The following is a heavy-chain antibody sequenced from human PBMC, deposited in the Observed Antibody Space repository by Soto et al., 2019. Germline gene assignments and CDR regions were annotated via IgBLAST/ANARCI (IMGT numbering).Heavy chain of an antibody. V-gene: IGHV3-33*01. J-gene: IGHJ6*02. Sequence: GGSLRLSCAASGFTFSSYGMHWVRQAPGKGLEWVAVIWYDGSNKYYADSVKGRFTISRDNSKNTLYLQMNSLRAEDTAVYYCARESLTMVRGVIEASQHYGMDVWGQGTTVTVSS. CDR3: ARESLTMVRGVIEASQHYGMDV. D-gene: IGHD3-10*01. CDR1: GFTFSSYG. CDR2: IWYDGSNK.